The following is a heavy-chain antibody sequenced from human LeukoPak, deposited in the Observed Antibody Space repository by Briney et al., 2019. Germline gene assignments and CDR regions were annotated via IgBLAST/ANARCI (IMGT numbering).Heavy chain of an antibody. J-gene: IGHJ4*02. Sequence: ASVKVSCKASGYTFTGYYVHWVRQAPGQGLEWMGWINPNSGGTNYAQKFQGRVTMTRDTSISTAYMELSRLRSDDTAVYYCARGRTLAAAGTVGYWGQGTLVTVSS. CDR1: GYTFTGYY. CDR3: ARGRTLAAAGTVGY. D-gene: IGHD6-13*01. V-gene: IGHV1-2*02. CDR2: INPNSGGT.